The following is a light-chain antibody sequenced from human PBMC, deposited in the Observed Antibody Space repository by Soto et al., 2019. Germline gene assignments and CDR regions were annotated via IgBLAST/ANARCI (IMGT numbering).Light chain of an antibody. V-gene: IGLV1-40*01. CDR1: SSNIGAGYD. CDR3: QSYDSSLSGYV. CDR2: DNN. J-gene: IGLJ1*01. Sequence: QSVLTQPPSVSGAPGQRVTISCTGSSSNIGAGYDVHWYQQLPGTAPKLLIYDNNNRPSGVPDRFSGSKSGTSASLAITGLQAEDEADYYRQSYDSSLSGYVFGIGTKLTVL.